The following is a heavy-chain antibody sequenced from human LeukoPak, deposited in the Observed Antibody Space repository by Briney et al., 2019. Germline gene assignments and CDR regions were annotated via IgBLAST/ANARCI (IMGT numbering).Heavy chain of an antibody. Sequence: GRSLRLSCAASGFTFDDYAMHWVRQAPGKGLEWVSGISWNSGSIGYADSVKGRFTISRDNAKNSLYLQMNSLRAEDTALYHCAKDFGYSSSWYSAFDIWGQGTMVTVSS. V-gene: IGHV3-9*01. D-gene: IGHD6-13*01. CDR1: GFTFDDYA. J-gene: IGHJ3*02. CDR3: AKDFGYSSSWYSAFDI. CDR2: ISWNSGSI.